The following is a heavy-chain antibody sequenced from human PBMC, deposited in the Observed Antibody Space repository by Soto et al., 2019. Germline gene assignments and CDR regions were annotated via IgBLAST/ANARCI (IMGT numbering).Heavy chain of an antibody. Sequence: ASVKVSCKASGYTFTSYGISRVRQAPGQGLEWMGWISAYNGNTNYAQKLQGRVTMTTDTSTSTAYMELSRLRSDDTAVYYCARIMTTVTTAFYYYGMDVWGQGTTVTVSS. J-gene: IGHJ6*02. CDR2: ISAYNGNT. V-gene: IGHV1-18*04. CDR1: GYTFTSYG. D-gene: IGHD4-17*01. CDR3: ARIMTTVTTAFYYYGMDV.